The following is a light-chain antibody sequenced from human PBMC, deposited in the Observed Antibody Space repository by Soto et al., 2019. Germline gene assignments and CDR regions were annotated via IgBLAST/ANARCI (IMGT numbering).Light chain of an antibody. CDR2: EVS. J-gene: IGLJ3*02. CDR3: SSYAGSNNWV. V-gene: IGLV2-8*01. CDR1: SSDVGGYNY. Sequence: QSALTQPPSASGSPGQSVTISCTGTSSDVGGYNYVSWYQQHPGKAPKLMIYEVSKLPSGVPDRFSGSKSGNTASLTGSGLQAEDEADYYCSSYAGSNNWVFGGGTKLTVL.